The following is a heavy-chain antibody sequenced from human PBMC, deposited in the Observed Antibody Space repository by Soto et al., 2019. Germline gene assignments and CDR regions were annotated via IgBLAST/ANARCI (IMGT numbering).Heavy chain of an antibody. CDR2: IYYSGST. CDR1: GGSISSYY. D-gene: IGHD2-21*01. V-gene: IGHV4-59*01. Sequence: SETLSLTCTVSGGSISSYYWSWIRQPPGKGLEWIGYIYYSGSTNYNPSLKSRVTISVDTSKNQFSLKLSSVTAADTAVYYCARVVARASAFDYWGQGTLVTVSS. CDR3: ARVVARASAFDY. J-gene: IGHJ4*02.